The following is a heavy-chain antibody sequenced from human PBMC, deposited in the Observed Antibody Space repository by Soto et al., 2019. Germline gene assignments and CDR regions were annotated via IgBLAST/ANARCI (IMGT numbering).Heavy chain of an antibody. J-gene: IGHJ4*02. V-gene: IGHV3-33*01. Sequence: PGGSLRLSCVASGFTFSSYGMHWVRQAPGNGLEWVALICYDEGTEYYADSVKGRFTISRDNSKNTLYLQMNSLRAEDTAVYYCARDQRTIAAADYWGQGTLVTVSS. D-gene: IGHD6-13*01. CDR1: GFTFSSYG. CDR2: ICYDEGTE. CDR3: ARDQRTIAAADY.